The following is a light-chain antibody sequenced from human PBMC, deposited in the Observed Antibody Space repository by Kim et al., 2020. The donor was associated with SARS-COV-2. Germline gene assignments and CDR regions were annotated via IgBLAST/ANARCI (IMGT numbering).Light chain of an antibody. J-gene: IGKJ2*01. Sequence: IVLTQSPGTLSLSPGERATLSCRASQSVSTTYLAWYQQKPGQAPRLLIYGASSRAPGIPDRFSGSGSGTEFTLTISRLEPEDFAVYYCQQYDTSSLYTFGQGTKPGI. V-gene: IGKV3-20*01. CDR1: QSVSTTY. CDR3: QQYDTSSLYT. CDR2: GAS.